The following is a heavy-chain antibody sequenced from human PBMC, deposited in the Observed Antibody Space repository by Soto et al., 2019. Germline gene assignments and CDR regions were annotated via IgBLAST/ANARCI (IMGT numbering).Heavy chain of an antibody. CDR1: GFTFSSYW. J-gene: IGHJ3*02. D-gene: IGHD6-6*01. CDR2: TNQDGSQK. V-gene: IGHV3-7*05. CDR3: ARHTLAARAFDI. Sequence: GGSLRLSCAASGFTFSSYWMSWVRQAPGKGLEWVANTNQDGSQKYYVDSVKGRFTISRDNAKNSLYLQMNSLRVEDTSVYYCARHTLAARAFDIWGQGTMVTVSS.